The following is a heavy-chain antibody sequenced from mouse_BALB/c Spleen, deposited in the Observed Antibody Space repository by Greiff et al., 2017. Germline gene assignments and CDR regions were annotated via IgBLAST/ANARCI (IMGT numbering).Heavy chain of an antibody. V-gene: IGHV1-5*01. Sequence: DVQLQESGTVLARPGASVKMSCKASGYTFTSYCMHWVKQRPGQGLEWIGAIYPGNSDTSYNQKFKGKAKLTAVTSTSTAYMELSSLTNEDSAVYYCTRGTGTGAMDYWGQGTSVTVSS. CDR3: TRGTGTGAMDY. CDR1: GYTFTSYC. D-gene: IGHD4-1*01. J-gene: IGHJ4*01. CDR2: IYPGNSDT.